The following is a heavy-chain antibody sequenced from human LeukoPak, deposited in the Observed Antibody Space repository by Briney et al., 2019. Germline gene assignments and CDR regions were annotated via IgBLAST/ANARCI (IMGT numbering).Heavy chain of an antibody. J-gene: IGHJ4*02. V-gene: IGHV3-30*03. D-gene: IGHD3-10*01. CDR1: GFTFSIYG. CDR2: IASDGNDI. Sequence: GWSVRLSCAASGFTFSIYGMHWVRQAPGKGLEWVAAIASDGNDIYYADSVRGRFTISRDNSRDTLYLQMNSLRAEDTAVYYCARGRLGGSGSYYNVLDYWGQGTLVTVSP. CDR3: ARGRLGGSGSYYNVLDY.